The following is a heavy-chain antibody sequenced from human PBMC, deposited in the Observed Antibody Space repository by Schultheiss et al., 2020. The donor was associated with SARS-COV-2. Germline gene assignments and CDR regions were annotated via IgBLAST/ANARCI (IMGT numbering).Heavy chain of an antibody. D-gene: IGHD1-1*01. CDR1: GFTFSSYW. Sequence: GGSLRLSCVASGFTFSSYWMHWVRQTPGMGLMWVSRINEDGTTTNYADSVKGRFTISRDNSKNTLYLQMNSLKSEDTAVYYCVMWVRGLGYWGQGTLVTVSS. CDR3: VMWVRGLGY. J-gene: IGHJ4*02. V-gene: IGHV3-74*01. CDR2: INEDGTTT.